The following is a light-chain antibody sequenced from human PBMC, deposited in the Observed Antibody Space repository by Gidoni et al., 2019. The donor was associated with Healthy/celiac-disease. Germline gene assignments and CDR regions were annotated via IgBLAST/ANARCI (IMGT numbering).Light chain of an antibody. Sequence: EIVWTRSPCTLSLCPGERATLSCRASQSVSSSYLAGYQQKHGQAPRRLIYGVASRSTGITDRFSGSGSATEFTITISRLEPEDFAVYYCQQYGSSREWTFXQXTKVEIK. CDR1: QSVSSSY. V-gene: IGKV3-20*01. CDR2: GVA. J-gene: IGKJ1*01. CDR3: QQYGSSREWT.